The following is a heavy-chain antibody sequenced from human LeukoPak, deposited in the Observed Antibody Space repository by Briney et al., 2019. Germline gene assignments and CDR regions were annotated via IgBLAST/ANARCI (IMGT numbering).Heavy chain of an antibody. J-gene: IGHJ4*02. CDR3: ARRAGLHSLDH. CDR1: GGSFSNYY. V-gene: IGHV4-34*01. D-gene: IGHD4-4*01. Sequence: PSETLSLTCAVYGGSFSNYYWSWIRQPPGKGLEWIGEINRSGSTNYNPSLKSRVTISADTSKNQFSLRLSSVTAADTALYFCARRAGLHSLDHWGQGTLVTVSS. CDR2: INRSGST.